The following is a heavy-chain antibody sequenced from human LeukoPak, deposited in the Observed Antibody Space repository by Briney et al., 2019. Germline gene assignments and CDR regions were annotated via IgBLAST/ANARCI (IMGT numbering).Heavy chain of an antibody. J-gene: IGHJ4*02. CDR1: GFSFRDYY. CDR3: TRESHWTGDQ. V-gene: IGHV3-11*05. D-gene: IGHD3/OR15-3a*01. CDR2: ISTDSVYT. Sequence: PGGSLRLSCAASGFSFRDYYMSWIRQAPGKGLEWVSYISTDSVYTNYADSVKGRFTISRDNAKNSLYLQMNSLRAEDTAVYYCTRESHWTGDQWGQGTLVTVSS.